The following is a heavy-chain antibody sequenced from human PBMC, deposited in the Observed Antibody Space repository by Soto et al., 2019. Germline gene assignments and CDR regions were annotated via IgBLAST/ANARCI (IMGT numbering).Heavy chain of an antibody. CDR3: ARDLRAIVIRTPN. CDR2: IIPIFGTA. Sequence: SVKVSCKASGGTFSSYAISWVRQAPGQGLEWMGGIIPIFGTANYAQKFQGRVTITADESTSTAYMELSSLRSEDTAVYYCARDLRAIVIRTPNWGQGTLVTVSS. CDR1: GGTFSSYA. J-gene: IGHJ4*02. D-gene: IGHD3-10*01. V-gene: IGHV1-69*13.